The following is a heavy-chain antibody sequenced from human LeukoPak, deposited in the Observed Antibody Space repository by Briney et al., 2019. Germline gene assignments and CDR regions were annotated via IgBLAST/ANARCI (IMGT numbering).Heavy chain of an antibody. Sequence: VASVKVSCKASGYTFTSYGISWVRQAPGQGLEWMGWISAYNGNTNYAQKLQGRVTMTTDTSTSTAHMELRSLRSDDTAVYYCARDYGYSGYDTPHDAFDIWGQGTMVTVSS. CDR2: ISAYNGNT. J-gene: IGHJ3*02. V-gene: IGHV1-18*01. CDR1: GYTFTSYG. CDR3: ARDYGYSGYDTPHDAFDI. D-gene: IGHD5-12*01.